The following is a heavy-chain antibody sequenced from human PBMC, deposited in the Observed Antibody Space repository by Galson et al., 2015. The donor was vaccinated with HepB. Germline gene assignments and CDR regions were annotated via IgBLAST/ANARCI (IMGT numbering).Heavy chain of an antibody. Sequence: QSGAEVKKPGESLKISCKGSGYSFTGYWIGWVRQMPGKGLEWMGIIYPGDSDTRYSPSFQGQVTISADKSISTAYLQWSSLKASDTAMYYCARIRYSGSYYALDAFDIWGQGTMVTVSS. CDR3: ARIRYSGSYYALDAFDI. CDR2: IYPGDSDT. CDR1: GYSFTGYW. J-gene: IGHJ3*02. V-gene: IGHV5-51*03. D-gene: IGHD1-26*01.